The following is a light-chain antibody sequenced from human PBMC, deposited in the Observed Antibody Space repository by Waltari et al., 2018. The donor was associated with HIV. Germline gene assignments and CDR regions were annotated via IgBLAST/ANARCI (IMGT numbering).Light chain of an antibody. V-gene: IGLV1-44*01. CDR3: ATWDDSLNAWV. CDR2: SYG. J-gene: IGLJ3*02. CDR1: SSNIRSNT. Sequence: QSVLNQSPSASGTPGQRVIISCSGSSSNIRSNTVTWYKQFPGTAPKLLIYSYGQRPSGVPERFSGSKSATSASLAISGLRSEDEADYYCATWDDSLNAWVFGGGTKLTVL.